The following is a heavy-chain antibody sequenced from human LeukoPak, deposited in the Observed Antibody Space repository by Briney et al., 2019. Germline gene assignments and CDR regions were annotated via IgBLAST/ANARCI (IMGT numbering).Heavy chain of an antibody. CDR3: ARRAYNDY. V-gene: IGHV4-59*01. Sequence: SETLSLTCTVSGGSISGYYWNWIRQPPGKGLEWIGYISYSGSTNYNPSLKSRVTISVDTSKNQFSLKLSSVTAADPAVYYCARRAYNDYWGQGTLVTVSS. CDR1: GGSISGYY. D-gene: IGHD5-24*01. CDR2: ISYSGST. J-gene: IGHJ4*02.